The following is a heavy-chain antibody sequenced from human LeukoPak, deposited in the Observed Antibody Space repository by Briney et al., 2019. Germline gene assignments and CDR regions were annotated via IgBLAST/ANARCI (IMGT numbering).Heavy chain of an antibody. CDR2: ITPDAGRT. V-gene: IGHV3-23*01. CDR3: VQDWAWGAFGY. J-gene: IGHJ4*02. CDR1: GFTFTNYG. D-gene: IGHD7-27*01. Sequence: PGGTLRLSCAASGFTFTNYGMNWVRQAPGKGLEWVSGITPDAGRTYYADSVKGRFTIYRDNSKNTVYLQMNSLGAVDTAVYYCVQDWAWGAFGYWGQGTLVTVSS.